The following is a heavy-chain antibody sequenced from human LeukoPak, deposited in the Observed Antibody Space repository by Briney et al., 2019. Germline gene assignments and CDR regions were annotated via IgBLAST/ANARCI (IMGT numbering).Heavy chain of an antibody. J-gene: IGHJ4*02. Sequence: SGPALVKPTQTLTLTCTFSGFSLSTSGMCVSWIRQPPGKALEWLARIDWDDDKYYSTSLKTRLTISKDTSKNQVVLTMTNMDPVDTATYYCARTTSADSSGYYFDYWGQGTLVTVSS. CDR1: GFSLSTSGMC. D-gene: IGHD3-22*01. CDR3: ARTTSADSSGYYFDY. CDR2: IDWDDDK. V-gene: IGHV2-70*11.